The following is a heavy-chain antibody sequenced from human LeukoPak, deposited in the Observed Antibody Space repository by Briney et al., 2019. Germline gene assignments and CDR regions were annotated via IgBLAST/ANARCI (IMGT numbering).Heavy chain of an antibody. J-gene: IGHJ6*03. CDR3: ARGLRDEERHYGYYYMDV. Sequence: PSETLSLTCTVSGDSVSGYYGSWIRQPPGKGLEWIGYFYTSANTNYNPSLKSRVTMSADTSKNQFSLKLSSVTAADTAVYYCARGLRDEERHYGYYYMDVWGKGTTVTVSS. CDR1: GDSVSGYY. CDR2: FYTSANT. V-gene: IGHV4-4*09. D-gene: IGHD3-22*01.